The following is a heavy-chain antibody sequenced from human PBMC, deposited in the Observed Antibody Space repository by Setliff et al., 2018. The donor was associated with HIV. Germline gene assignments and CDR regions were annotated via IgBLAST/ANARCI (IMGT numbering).Heavy chain of an antibody. J-gene: IGHJ5*02. V-gene: IGHV3-21*01. CDR3: ASSGSGSYINWFGP. Sequence: GGSLRLSCAASGFTFSNYGMNWVRQAPGKGLEWVAYISGSSSYTNYADSVEGRFTISRDNDKNSVHLHMTSLRAGDTAVYYCASSGSGSYINWFGPWGQGTLVTVSS. CDR1: GFTFSNYG. D-gene: IGHD3-10*01. CDR2: ISGSSSYT.